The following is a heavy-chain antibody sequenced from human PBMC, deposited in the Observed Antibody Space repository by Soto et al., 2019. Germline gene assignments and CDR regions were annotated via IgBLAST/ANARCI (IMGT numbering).Heavy chain of an antibody. Sequence: ASVKVSCKASGYTFTSYDINWVRQATGQGLEWMGWMNPNSGNTGYAQEFQGRVTMTRNTSISTAYMELSSLRSEDTAVYYCARGPISRTVTTREGAFDIWGQGTMVTVSS. CDR2: MNPNSGNT. J-gene: IGHJ3*02. D-gene: IGHD4-17*01. CDR1: GYTFTSYD. CDR3: ARGPISRTVTTREGAFDI. V-gene: IGHV1-8*01.